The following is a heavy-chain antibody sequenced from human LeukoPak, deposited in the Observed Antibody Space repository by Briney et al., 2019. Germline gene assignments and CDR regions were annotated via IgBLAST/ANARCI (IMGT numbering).Heavy chain of an antibody. CDR3: ARLQHNWFDP. CDR1: GFTFSSYS. Sequence: PWGSLRLSCAASGFTFSSYSMNWVRQAPGKGLEWVSSISSSSSYIYYADSVKGRFTISRDNAKNSLYLQMNSLRAEDTAVYYCARLQHNWFDPWGQGPLVTVPS. CDR2: ISSSSSYI. J-gene: IGHJ5*02. D-gene: IGHD4-11*01. V-gene: IGHV3-21*01.